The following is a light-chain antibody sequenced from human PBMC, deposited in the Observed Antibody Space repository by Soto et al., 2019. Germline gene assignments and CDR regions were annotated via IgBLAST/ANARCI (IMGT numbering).Light chain of an antibody. CDR2: GAS. V-gene: IGKV3-15*01. CDR3: QQYKNWPL. Sequence: MMRTQSPATLSVSPGERVTLSCRTSHSVNSHGAWYNQKPGQAPSLLLYGASTRATGIPVRFSGSGFGTEFTLTIRSLKSEDFAVDYCQQYKNWPLFGQGTRLEIK. CDR1: HSVNSH. J-gene: IGKJ5*01.